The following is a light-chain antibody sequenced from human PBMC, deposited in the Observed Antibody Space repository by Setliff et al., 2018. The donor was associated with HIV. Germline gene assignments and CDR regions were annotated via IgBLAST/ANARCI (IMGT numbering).Light chain of an antibody. CDR3: NSYTSSSTLYV. CDR1: SSDIGHNY. CDR2: DVN. J-gene: IGLJ1*01. Sequence: QSALTQPASVSGSPGQSITTSCTGTSSDIGHNYVSWYQQHPGKAPKLMIYDVNNRPSGVSNRFSGSKSGNTASLTISGLQVEDEADYYCNSYTSSSTLYVFGTGTKVTVL. V-gene: IGLV2-14*03.